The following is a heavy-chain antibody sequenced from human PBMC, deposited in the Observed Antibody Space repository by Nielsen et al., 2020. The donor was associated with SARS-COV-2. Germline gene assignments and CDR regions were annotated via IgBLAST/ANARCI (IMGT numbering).Heavy chain of an antibody. V-gene: IGHV1-3*01. CDR3: ARPLNDAFDI. J-gene: IGHJ3*02. CDR1: GYIFSSYA. Sequence: ASVKVSCKASGYIFSSYAIHWVRQDPGQRLEWMGWINAGNGNTKYSQKLQGRVTITRDTSASTVYVELSSLTSEDTAVYYCARPLNDAFDIWGQGTVVTVSS. CDR2: INAGNGNT.